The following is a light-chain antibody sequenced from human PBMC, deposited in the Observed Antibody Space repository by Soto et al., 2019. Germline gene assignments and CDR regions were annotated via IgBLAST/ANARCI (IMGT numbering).Light chain of an antibody. CDR3: TSYARSSSYF. J-gene: IGLJ1*01. V-gene: IGLV2-14*01. CDR2: EVD. CDR1: SSDVGFYNY. Sequence: SALTQPASVSGSPGQSLTISCTGTSSDVGFYNYVSWYQQQHPGKAPKLKIYEVDNRPSGVSIRFSGSKSGNTASLTISGLLDQDEAGYCCTSYARSSSYFLGSVTKGTVL.